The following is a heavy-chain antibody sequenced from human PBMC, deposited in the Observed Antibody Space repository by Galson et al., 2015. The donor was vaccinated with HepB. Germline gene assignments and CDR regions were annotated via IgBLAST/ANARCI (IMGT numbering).Heavy chain of an antibody. D-gene: IGHD3-10*01. J-gene: IGHJ3*02. Sequence: SVKVSCKASGYAFTSYGISWVRQAPGQGLEWMGIINPSGGSTSYAQKFQGRVTMTRDTSTSTVYMELSSLRSEDTAVYYCARVAAMVRGPGRAFDIWGQGTMVTVSS. CDR2: INPSGGST. V-gene: IGHV1-46*01. CDR1: GYAFTSYG. CDR3: ARVAAMVRGPGRAFDI.